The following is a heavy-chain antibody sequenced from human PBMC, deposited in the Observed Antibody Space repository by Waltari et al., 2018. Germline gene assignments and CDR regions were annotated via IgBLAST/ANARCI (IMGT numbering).Heavy chain of an antibody. D-gene: IGHD6-13*01. CDR3: ARHTSSTWFDS. CDR1: GYTFSSYT. CDR2: INAGNGKT. Sequence: QVQLVQSGAEVKKPGASVIVSCKASGYTFSSYTMHWVRQAPGQRLEWMGWINAGNGKTKYSEEFQDRVTITRDTSASTAYRELTSLTSDDMAVYYCARHTSSTWFDSWGQGTLVTVSS. J-gene: IGHJ5*01. V-gene: IGHV1-3*03.